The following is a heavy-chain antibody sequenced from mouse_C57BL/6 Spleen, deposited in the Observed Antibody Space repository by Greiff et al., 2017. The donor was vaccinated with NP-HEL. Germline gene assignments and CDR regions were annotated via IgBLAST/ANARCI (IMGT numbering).Heavy chain of an antibody. CDR2: INPNNGGT. V-gene: IGHV1-22*01. D-gene: IGHD2-4*01. Sequence: EVQLQQSGPELVKPGASVKMSCKASGYTFTDYNMHWVKQSHGKSLEWIGYINPNNGGTSYNQKFKGKATLTVTKSSSTAYMELRSLTSEDSAVYYCAKDLYYEYDAVFAYWGQGTLVTVSA. J-gene: IGHJ3*01. CDR3: AKDLYYEYDAVFAY. CDR1: GYTFTDYN.